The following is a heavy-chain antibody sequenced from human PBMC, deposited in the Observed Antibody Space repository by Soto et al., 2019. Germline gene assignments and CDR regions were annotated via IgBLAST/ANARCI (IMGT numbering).Heavy chain of an antibody. J-gene: IGHJ4*02. CDR1: GGTFSSYA. Sequence: QVQLVQSGAEVKKPGSSVKVSCKASGGTFSSYAISWVRQAPGQGLEWMGGIIPIFGTANYAQKFQGRVTITADETTSTAYMELSSLRSEDTAVYYCAILHCGGDCYSPHFDYWGQGTLVTVSS. V-gene: IGHV1-69*01. CDR3: AILHCGGDCYSPHFDY. CDR2: IIPIFGTA. D-gene: IGHD2-21*02.